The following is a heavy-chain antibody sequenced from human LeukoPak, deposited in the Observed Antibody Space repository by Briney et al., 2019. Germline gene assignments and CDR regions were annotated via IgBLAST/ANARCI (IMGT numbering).Heavy chain of an antibody. V-gene: IGHV4-34*01. D-gene: IGHD6-19*01. J-gene: IGHJ4*02. CDR3: ARADSLYSSGWFR. Sequence: GSLRLSCAASGFTFSSYEMNWVRQAPGKGLEWIGEINHSGSTNYNPSLKSRVTISVDTSKNQFSLKLSSVTAADTAVYYCARADSLYSSGWFRWGQGTLVTVSS. CDR1: GFTFSSYE. CDR2: INHSGST.